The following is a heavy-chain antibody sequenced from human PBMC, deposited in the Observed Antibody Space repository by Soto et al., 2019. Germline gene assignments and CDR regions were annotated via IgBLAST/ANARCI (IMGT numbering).Heavy chain of an antibody. D-gene: IGHD1-26*01. Sequence: EVQLVESGGGLVQPGESLRLSCAASGFNFSPYSMNWVRQAPGKGLEWISYIRGSSNGIYRADSVKGRFTISRDNARNSLYLQMSSLREEDTAVYYCARVTLGEHAASDIWGQGTMVIVSS. CDR3: ARVTLGEHAASDI. CDR1: GFNFSPYS. J-gene: IGHJ3*02. V-gene: IGHV3-48*02. CDR2: IRGSSNGI.